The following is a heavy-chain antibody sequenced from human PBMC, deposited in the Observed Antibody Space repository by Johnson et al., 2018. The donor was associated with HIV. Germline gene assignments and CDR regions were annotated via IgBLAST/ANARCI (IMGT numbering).Heavy chain of an antibody. D-gene: IGHD3-10*01. CDR1: GCNFSSYA. Sequence: LVESGGGVVQPGRSLRLSCQASGCNFSSYAMHWVRQAPGKGPEWGSGISWNSGNTDYSDSMKGRFTIARDNAKNSLYLQMNSLRAEDTALYYCAKDILVRGGFEAFDIWGQGTMVTVSS. V-gene: IGHV3-9*01. CDR3: AKDILVRGGFEAFDI. CDR2: ISWNSGNT. J-gene: IGHJ3*02.